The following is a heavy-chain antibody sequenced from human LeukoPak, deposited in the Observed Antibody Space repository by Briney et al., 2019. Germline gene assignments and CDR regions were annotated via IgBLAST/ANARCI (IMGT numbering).Heavy chain of an antibody. CDR2: IIPIFGTA. J-gene: IGHJ5*02. CDR3: AREGYCSSTSCLNWFDP. CDR1: GGTFSSYA. V-gene: IGHV1-69*06. D-gene: IGHD2-2*01. Sequence: GASVKVSCKASGGTFSSYALSWVRQAPGQGLEWMGRIIPIFGTANYAQKFQGRVTITADKSTSTAYMELSSLRSEDTAVYYCAREGYCSSTSCLNWFDPWGQGTLVTVSS.